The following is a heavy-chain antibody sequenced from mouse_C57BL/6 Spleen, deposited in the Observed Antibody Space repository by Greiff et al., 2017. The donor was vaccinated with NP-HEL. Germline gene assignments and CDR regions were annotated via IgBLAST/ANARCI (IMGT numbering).Heavy chain of an antibody. V-gene: IGHV1-61*01. J-gene: IGHJ2*01. D-gene: IGHD2-5*01. CDR3: ARGDYSNYVDY. CDR2: IYPSDSET. Sequence: QVQLQQPGAELVRPGSSVKLSCKASGYTFTSYWMDWVKQRPGQGLEWIGNIYPSDSETHYNQKFKDKATLTVDKSSSTAYMQLSSLTSEDSAVYYGARGDYSNYVDYWGQGTTLTVSS. CDR1: GYTFTSYW.